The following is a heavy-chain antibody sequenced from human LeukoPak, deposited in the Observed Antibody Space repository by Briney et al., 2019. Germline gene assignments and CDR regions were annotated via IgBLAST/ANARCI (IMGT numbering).Heavy chain of an antibody. CDR3: ARGIAVAGEFDY. D-gene: IGHD6-19*01. Sequence: GGSLRLSCAASGFTFSSYSMNWVRQAPGKGLEWVSSISSSSSYIYYADSVKGRFTISRDNAKNSLYLQMNSLRAEDTAVYYCARGIAVAGEFDYWGQGTLVTVSS. J-gene: IGHJ4*02. CDR2: ISSSSSYI. V-gene: IGHV3-21*01. CDR1: GFTFSSYS.